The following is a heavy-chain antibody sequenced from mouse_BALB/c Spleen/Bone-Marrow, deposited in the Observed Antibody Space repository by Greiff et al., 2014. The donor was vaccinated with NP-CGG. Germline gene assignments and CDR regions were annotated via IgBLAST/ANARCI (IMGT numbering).Heavy chain of an antibody. V-gene: IGHV1-14*01. CDR1: GYTFTSYV. CDR2: INPYSDGT. J-gene: IGHJ3*01. D-gene: IGHD2-14*01. Sequence: LVESGPELVKPGASVKMSCRASGYTFTSYVMHWVKQKPGQGLEWIGYINPYSDGTKYNEKFKGKATLTSDKSSSTAYMELSSLTSEDSAVYYCARRGYRYDGFAYWGQGTLVTVSA. CDR3: ARRGYRYDGFAY.